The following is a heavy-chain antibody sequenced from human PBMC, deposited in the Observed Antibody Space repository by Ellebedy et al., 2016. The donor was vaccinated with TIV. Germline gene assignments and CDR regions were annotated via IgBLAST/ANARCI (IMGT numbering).Heavy chain of an antibody. CDR1: GFTFNTYG. CDR2: ISGSGSTT. CDR3: AKDSDYGDHSRQVDWFDP. Sequence: GESLKISCAASGFTFNTYGMSWVRQAPGKGLEWVSTISGSGSTTYYADSVKGRFTISRDNSKNTLSLQMNSLRVEDTAIYYCAKDSDYGDHSRQVDWFDPWGQGTLVTVSS. J-gene: IGHJ5*02. D-gene: IGHD4-17*01. V-gene: IGHV3-23*01.